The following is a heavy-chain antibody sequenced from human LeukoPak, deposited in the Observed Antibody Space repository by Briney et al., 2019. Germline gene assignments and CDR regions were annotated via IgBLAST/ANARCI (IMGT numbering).Heavy chain of an antibody. D-gene: IGHD3-10*01. J-gene: IGHJ4*02. V-gene: IGHV3-7*01. Sequence: GGSLRLSCAASGFTLSSYWMSWVRQAPGKGLVWVANIKQDGSEKYYVDSVKGRFTISRDNAKNSLYLQMNSLRAEDTAVYYCARDTFSDPNYNDYWGQGTLVTVSS. CDR2: IKQDGSEK. CDR1: GFTLSSYW. CDR3: ARDTFSDPNYNDY.